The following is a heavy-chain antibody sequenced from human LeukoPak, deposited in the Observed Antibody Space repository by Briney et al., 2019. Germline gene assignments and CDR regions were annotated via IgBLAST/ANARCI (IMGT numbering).Heavy chain of an antibody. J-gene: IGHJ4*02. D-gene: IGHD4-23*01. CDR3: ARHDYAGNSGDY. V-gene: IGHV3-48*02. CDR2: IGTSSSII. CDR1: GFTFSSYS. Sequence: GGSLRLSCAASGFTFSSYSMNWVRQTPGEGLEWVSYIGTSSSIIYYADSVKGLFTISRDNAKNSLYLQMNSLRDEDTAVYYCARHDYAGNSGDYWGQGTLVTVSS.